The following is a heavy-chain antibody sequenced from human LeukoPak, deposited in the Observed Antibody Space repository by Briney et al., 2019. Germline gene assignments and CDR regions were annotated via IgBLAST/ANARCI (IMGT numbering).Heavy chain of an antibody. Sequence: PSETLSLTYTVSGASVSSGSYYWSWLRQPPGKGLEWIGFIYYSGSTHYKSSLKSRVTISVDTSKNQFSLRLSSVTAADTAVYYCARHSGSSPHYFDYWGQGTLVTVSS. J-gene: IGHJ4*02. V-gene: IGHV4-61*01. CDR3: ARHSGSSPHYFDY. CDR1: GASVSSGSYY. D-gene: IGHD1-26*01. CDR2: IYYSGST.